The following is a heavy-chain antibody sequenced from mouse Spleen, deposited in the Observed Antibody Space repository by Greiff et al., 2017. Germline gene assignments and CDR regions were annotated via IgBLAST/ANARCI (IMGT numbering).Heavy chain of an antibody. D-gene: IGHD1-3*01. V-gene: IGHV5-9-3*01. Sequence: EVQRVESGGGLVKPGGSLKLSCAASGFTFSNYAMSWVRQTPEKRLEWVATISSGGSYTYYPDSVKGRFTISRDNAKNTLYLQMSSLRSEDTAMYYCARRSGDYFDYWGQGTTLTVSS. J-gene: IGHJ2*01. CDR3: ARRSGDYFDY. CDR1: GFTFSNYA. CDR2: ISSGGSYT.